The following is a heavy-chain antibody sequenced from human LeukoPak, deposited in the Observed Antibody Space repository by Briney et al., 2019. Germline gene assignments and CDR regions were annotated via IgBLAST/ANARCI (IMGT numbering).Heavy chain of an antibody. J-gene: IGHJ4*02. CDR1: GGTFSIYA. CDR2: IIPIFGTA. CDR3: ARGEVATKLGFDY. Sequence: SVKVSCKASGGTFSIYAISWVRQAPGQGPEWMGGIIPIFGTANYAQKFQGRVTITTDESTSTAYMELSSLRAEDTAVYYCARGEVATKLGFDYWGQGTLVTVSS. V-gene: IGHV1-69*05. D-gene: IGHD5-12*01.